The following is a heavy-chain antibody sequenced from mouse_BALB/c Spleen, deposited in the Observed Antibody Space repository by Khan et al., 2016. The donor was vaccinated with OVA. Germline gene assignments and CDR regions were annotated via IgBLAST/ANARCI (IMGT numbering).Heavy chain of an antibody. Sequence: EVELVASGGGLVKPGGSLKLSCAASGFTFSSYAMSWVRQSPEKRLEWVAEISSGGSYTYYPDTVTGRFTLSRDNAKNTLYLELSSLRSADTAMYYCARASYNTDSSPWFLYYWGQGTTLTVSS. CDR1: GFTFSSYA. D-gene: IGHD1-1*01. CDR3: ARASYNTDSSPWFLYY. CDR2: ISSGGSYT. J-gene: IGHJ2*01. V-gene: IGHV5-9-4*01.